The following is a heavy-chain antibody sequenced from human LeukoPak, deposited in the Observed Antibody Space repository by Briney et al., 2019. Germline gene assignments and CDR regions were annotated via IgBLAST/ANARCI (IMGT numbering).Heavy chain of an antibody. J-gene: IGHJ4*02. Sequence: ASVKVSCKASGGTFSSYAISWARQAPGQGLEWMGWINPNSGGTNYAQKFQGGVTMTRDTSISTAYMELSRLRSDDTAVYYCARAAHYDFWSGSHPVWGQGTLVTVSS. D-gene: IGHD3-3*01. CDR3: ARAAHYDFWSGSHPV. CDR2: INPNSGGT. CDR1: GGTFSSYA. V-gene: IGHV1-2*02.